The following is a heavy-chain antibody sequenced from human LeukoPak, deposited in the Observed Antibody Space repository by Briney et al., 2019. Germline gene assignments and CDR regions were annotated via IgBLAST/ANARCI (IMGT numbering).Heavy chain of an antibody. V-gene: IGHV3-21*04. CDR1: GFSFNTYD. J-gene: IGHJ4*02. CDR3: ARAAKGLAPRLCYYFDY. Sequence: GGSLRLSCVASGFSFNTYDMNWVRQAPGKGLEWVSSISSNSNYIDYADSVKGRFTISRDNTKNSLYLQMNSLRAEDTALYYCARAAKGLAPRLCYYFDYWGQGTLVTVSS. CDR2: ISSNSNYI. D-gene: IGHD2-15*01.